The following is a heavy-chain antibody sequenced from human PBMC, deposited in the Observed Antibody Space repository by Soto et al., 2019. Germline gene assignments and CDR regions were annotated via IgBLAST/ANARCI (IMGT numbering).Heavy chain of an antibody. CDR2: VYYSGST. CDR3: GRLEGLATLTYYFAY. V-gene: IGHV4-39*01. CDR1: GGSVSSSSYY. D-gene: IGHD3-3*01. Sequence: SETLSLTCTVSGGSVSSSSYYWGWVRQPPGKGLEWIGSVYYSGSTYYNPSLESRVTISVDKSKNQFSLKLMSLSAADTAVYYCGRLEGLATLTYYFAYCAQRALVTGS. J-gene: IGHJ4*01.